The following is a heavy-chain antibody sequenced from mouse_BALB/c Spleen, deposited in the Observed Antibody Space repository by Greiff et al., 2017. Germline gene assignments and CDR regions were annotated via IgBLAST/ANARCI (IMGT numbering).Heavy chain of an antibody. CDR3: ARVYGYDVFWFAY. Sequence: DVKLVESGGGLVQPGGSLRLSCATSGFTFTDYYMSWVRQPPGKALEWLGFIRNKANGYTTEYSASVKGQFTISRDNPQSILYLQMNTLRAEDSATYYCARVYGYDVFWFAYWGQGTLVTVSA. CDR1: GFTFTDYY. D-gene: IGHD2-2*01. J-gene: IGHJ3*01. V-gene: IGHV7-3*02. CDR2: IRNKANGYTT.